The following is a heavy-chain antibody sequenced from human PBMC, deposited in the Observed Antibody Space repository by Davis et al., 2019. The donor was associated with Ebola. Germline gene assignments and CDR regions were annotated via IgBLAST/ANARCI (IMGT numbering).Heavy chain of an antibody. D-gene: IGHD6-19*01. J-gene: IGHJ6*04. CDR3: AKDLTVAGELLDYYYYGMDV. V-gene: IGHV1-58*01. CDR2: IVVGSGNT. CDR1: GFTFTSSA. Sequence: AASVKVSCKASGFTFTSSAVQWVRQARGQRLEWIGWIVVGSGNTNYAQKFQERVTITRDMSTSTAYMELSSLRSEDTAVYYCAKDLTVAGELLDYYYYGMDVWGKGTTVTVSS.